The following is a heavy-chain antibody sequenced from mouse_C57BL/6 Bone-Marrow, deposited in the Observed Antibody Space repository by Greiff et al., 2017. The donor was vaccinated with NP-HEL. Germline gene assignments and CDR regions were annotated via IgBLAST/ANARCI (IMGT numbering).Heavy chain of an antibody. Sequence: EVMLVESGGGLVKPGGSLKLSCAASGFTFSDYGMHWVRQAPEKGLEWVAYISSGSSTIYYADTVKGRFTISRDNAKNTLFLHMTSLRSEDTAMYYWARPDGYYPFDYWGQGTTLTVSS. D-gene: IGHD2-3*01. V-gene: IGHV5-17*01. CDR3: ARPDGYYPFDY. CDR1: GFTFSDYG. CDR2: ISSGSSTI. J-gene: IGHJ2*01.